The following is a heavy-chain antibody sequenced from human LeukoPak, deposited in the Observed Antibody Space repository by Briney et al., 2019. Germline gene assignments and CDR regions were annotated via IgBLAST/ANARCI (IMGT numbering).Heavy chain of an antibody. J-gene: IGHJ4*02. CDR1: GFRFSSYG. CDR2: ISYDGSNK. CDR3: ARDLSPVVRASPMGY. Sequence: GGSLRLSCAASGFRFSSYGMHWVRQAPGEGLEWVAGISYDGSNKYHADSVKGRFTISRDNSKNTLYLQMNSLRAEDTAVYYCARDLSPVVRASPMGYWGQGTPVTVSS. D-gene: IGHD3-10*01. V-gene: IGHV3-30*03.